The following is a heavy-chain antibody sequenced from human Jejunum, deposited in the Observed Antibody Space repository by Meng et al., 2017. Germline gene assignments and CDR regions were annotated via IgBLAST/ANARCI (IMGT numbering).Heavy chain of an antibody. CDR2: INPDSGGT. J-gene: IGHJ5*02. CDR1: GYTFTGYY. V-gene: IGHV1-2*06. CDR3: ARAPDYSDNWFDP. Sequence: QVQLVQSGAEVKTPGASVTVSCKASGYTFTGYYMHWVRQAPGQGLEWMGRINPDSGGTNFAQKFQGRVTMTRDTSISTAYMELSRLTSDDTAVYYCARAPDYSDNWFDPWGQGTLVTVSS. D-gene: IGHD2-15*01.